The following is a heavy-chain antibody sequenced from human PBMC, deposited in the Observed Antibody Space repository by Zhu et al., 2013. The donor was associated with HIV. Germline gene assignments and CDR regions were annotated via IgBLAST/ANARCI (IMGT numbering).Heavy chain of an antibody. Sequence: EVQLVESGGGLVQPGGSLRLSCAASGFTFSSYEMNWVRQAPGKGLEWVSYISSSGSTIYYADSVKGRFTISRDNAKNSLYLQMNSLRAEDTAVYYCASQNSGSYYGAFDIWGQGTMVTVSS. V-gene: IGHV3-48*03. J-gene: IGHJ3*02. CDR3: ASQNSGSYYGAFDI. D-gene: IGHD1-26*01. CDR2: ISSSGSTI. CDR1: GFTFSSYE.